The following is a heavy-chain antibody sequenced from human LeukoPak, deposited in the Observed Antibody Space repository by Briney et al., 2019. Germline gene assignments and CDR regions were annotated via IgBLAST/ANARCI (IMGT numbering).Heavy chain of an antibody. CDR3: ARDVPIGVHYYDSSGYFDY. V-gene: IGHV3-7*01. CDR2: IKQDGSEK. CDR1: GFTFSSYW. Sequence: GGSLRLSCAASGFTFSSYWMSWVRQAPGKGLEWVASIKQDGSEKYYVDSVKGRFTISRDNAKNSLYLRMNSLRAEDTAVYYCARDVPIGVHYYDSSGYFDYWGQGTLVTVSS. J-gene: IGHJ4*02. D-gene: IGHD3-22*01.